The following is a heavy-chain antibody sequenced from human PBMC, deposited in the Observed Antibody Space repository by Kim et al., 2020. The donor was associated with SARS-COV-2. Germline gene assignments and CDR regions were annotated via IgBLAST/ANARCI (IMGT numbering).Heavy chain of an antibody. CDR2: IRNKANTYTT. CDR1: GFTFSDYS. D-gene: IGHD5-18*01. J-gene: IGHJ4*02. CDR3: LRGTAD. Sequence: GGSLRLSCAASGFTFSDYSMDWVRQAPGKGLEWLGRIRNKANTYTTEYATSVKGRFIISRDESKNSLYLQMDSLKTEDTAVYYCLRGTADWVQGTLVTVSS. V-gene: IGHV3-72*01.